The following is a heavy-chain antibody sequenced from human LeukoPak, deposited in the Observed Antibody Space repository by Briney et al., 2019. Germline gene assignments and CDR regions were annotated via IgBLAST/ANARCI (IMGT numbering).Heavy chain of an antibody. V-gene: IGHV5-51*01. D-gene: IGHD2-21*02. CDR2: IYPGDSDT. CDR3: ARPYCGGDCYSDPYFDY. J-gene: IGHJ4*02. Sequence: GESLKISCKGSGYSFTSYWIGWVRQVPGKGLEWMGIIYPGDSDTRYSPSFQGQVTISADKSISTAYLQWSSLKASDTAMYYCARPYCGGDCYSDPYFDYWGQGTLVTVSS. CDR1: GYSFTSYW.